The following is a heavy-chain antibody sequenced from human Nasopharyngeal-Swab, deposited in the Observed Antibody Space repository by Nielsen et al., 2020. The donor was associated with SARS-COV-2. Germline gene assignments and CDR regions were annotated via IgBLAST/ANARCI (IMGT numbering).Heavy chain of an antibody. V-gene: IGHV3-9*01. CDR3: VKGAAVVWGHFND. D-gene: IGHD7-27*01. J-gene: IGHJ4*01. CDR1: GFTFDDYA. CDR2: ISWDSVTI. Sequence: SLKISCAASGFTFDDYAMHWVRQAPGKGLEWVSGISWDSVTIGYADSLKGRISISRDNAKNALYLQMNSLRPEDTARYYCVKGAAVVWGHFNDWGRGTLVTVSS.